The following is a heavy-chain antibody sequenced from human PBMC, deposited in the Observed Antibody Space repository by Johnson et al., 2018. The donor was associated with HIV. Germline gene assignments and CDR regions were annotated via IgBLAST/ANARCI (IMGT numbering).Heavy chain of an antibody. D-gene: IGHD6-6*01. CDR2: INWNGGST. V-gene: IGHV3-20*04. CDR1: GFTFSSYD. J-gene: IGHJ3*02. CDR3: AKGVASRPWAFDI. Sequence: EVQLVESGGGLVQPGGSLRLSCAASGFTFSSYDMHWVRQATGKGLEWVSGINWNGGSTGYADSVKGRFTISRDNAKNSLYLQMNSLRAGDTAVYYCAKGVASRPWAFDIWGQGTMVTVSS.